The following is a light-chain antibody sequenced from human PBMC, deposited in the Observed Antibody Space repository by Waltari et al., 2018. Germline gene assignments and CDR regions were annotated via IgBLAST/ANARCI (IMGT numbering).Light chain of an antibody. CDR3: CSYTGSYTLV. J-gene: IGLJ3*02. CDR1: TMDGGTYNY. Sequence: HSALTQPRPVSGSPGPPVAISCPATTMDGGTYNYIACYQHHPAKAPKLLIYDVSKRPSGVPDRFSGSKSGNTASLSISGLQAEDEADYYCCSYTGSYTLVFGGGTKLTVL. CDR2: DVS. V-gene: IGLV2-11*01.